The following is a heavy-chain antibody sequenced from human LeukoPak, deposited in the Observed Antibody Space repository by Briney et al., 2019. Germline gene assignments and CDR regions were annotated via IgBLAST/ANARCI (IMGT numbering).Heavy chain of an antibody. CDR2: ISSSSTYI. Sequence: GGSLRLSCAASGFTFSSFAMSWVRQAPGKGLEWVSSISSSSTYIYYSDSVKGRFTISRDNAKNSLYLQMNSLRAEDTALYYCARDPTVALFDYWGQGTLVTVSS. CDR1: GFTFSSFA. J-gene: IGHJ4*02. V-gene: IGHV3-21*01. D-gene: IGHD4-11*01. CDR3: ARDPTVALFDY.